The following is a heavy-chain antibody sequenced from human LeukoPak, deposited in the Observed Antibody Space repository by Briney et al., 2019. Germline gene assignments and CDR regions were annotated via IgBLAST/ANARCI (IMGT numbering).Heavy chain of an antibody. Sequence: QSGGSLRLSCAASGFTFSSYAMSWVRQAPGKGLEWVSAISGSGGSTYYAGSVKGRFTISRDNAKNTPYLQMNSLRAEDTAVYYCATPGPYKSYYYYGMDVWGKGTTVTVSS. CDR2: ISGSGGST. J-gene: IGHJ6*04. CDR3: ATPGPYKSYYYYGMDV. CDR1: GFTFSSYA. D-gene: IGHD5-24*01. V-gene: IGHV3-23*01.